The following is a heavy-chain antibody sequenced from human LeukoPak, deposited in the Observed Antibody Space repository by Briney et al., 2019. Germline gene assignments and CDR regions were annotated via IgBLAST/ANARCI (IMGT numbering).Heavy chain of an antibody. J-gene: IGHJ4*02. CDR2: ISYDGSNK. D-gene: IGHD3-3*01. V-gene: IGHV3-30-3*01. Sequence: GRSLRLSCAASGFTFSSYAMHWVRQAPGKGLEWVAVISYDGSNKYYADSVKGRFTISRDNSKNTLYLQMNSLRAEDTAVYYCARDGTEYYDFWCGADLFDYWGQGTLVTVSS. CDR3: ARDGTEYYDFWCGADLFDY. CDR1: GFTFSSYA.